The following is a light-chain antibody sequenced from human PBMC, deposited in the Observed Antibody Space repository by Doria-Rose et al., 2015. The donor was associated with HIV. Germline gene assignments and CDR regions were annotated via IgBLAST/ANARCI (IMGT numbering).Light chain of an antibody. V-gene: IGKV1-39*01. Sequence: DIQMTQSPSSLSASVGDRVTITCRASQSTGSFLNWYQQKPVKAPKVLIYAASSLQSGVPSRFSGSGSGTDFTLTISSLQPEDFATYYCQQSFSTPRTFGQGTKVEIK. CDR2: AAS. J-gene: IGKJ1*01. CDR3: QQSFSTPRT. CDR1: QSTGSF.